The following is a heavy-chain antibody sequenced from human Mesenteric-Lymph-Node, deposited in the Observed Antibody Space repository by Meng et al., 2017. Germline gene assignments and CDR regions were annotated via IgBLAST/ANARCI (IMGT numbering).Heavy chain of an antibody. D-gene: IGHD1-26*01. CDR3: ARGQRSYSGSYPEWFDP. CDR2: IYYSGST. Sequence: EEAGPGLVKPSQTLSLPCSCSCGSISSGDYYWSWNRQPPGKGLEWIGCIYYSGSTYYNPSLKGRVTISVDTSKNQFSLNLSSVTATDTAVYYCARGQRSYSGSYPEWFDPWGQGTLVTVSS. J-gene: IGHJ5*02. CDR1: CGSISSGDYY. V-gene: IGHV4-30-4*01.